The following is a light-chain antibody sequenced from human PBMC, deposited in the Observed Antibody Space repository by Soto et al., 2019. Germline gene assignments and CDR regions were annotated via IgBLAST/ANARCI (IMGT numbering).Light chain of an antibody. Sequence: DIQMTQSPSSLSASVGDRVTITCRASQNINNYLNWYQLRPGKAPKLLIYAASTLQSGVPSGFSGSGSGTYFTLTISTLQPDDFATYFCQQSYSSPYTFAQGTKLEI. V-gene: IGKV1-39*01. CDR3: QQSYSSPYT. J-gene: IGKJ2*01. CDR2: AAS. CDR1: QNINNY.